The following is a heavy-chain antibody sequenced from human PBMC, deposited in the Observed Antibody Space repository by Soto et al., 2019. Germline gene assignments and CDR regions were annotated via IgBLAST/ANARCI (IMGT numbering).Heavy chain of an antibody. CDR1: GYSFTSYW. Sequence: PGESLKISCKGSGYSFTSYWIGWVRQMPGKGLEWMGIIYPGDSDTRYSPSFQGRFTISRDNSKNTLYLQMNSLRAEDTAVYYCAKDLSTTAMAVFDYWGQGTLVTVSS. D-gene: IGHD5-18*01. CDR2: IYPGDSDT. CDR3: AKDLSTTAMAVFDY. V-gene: IGHV5-51*01. J-gene: IGHJ4*02.